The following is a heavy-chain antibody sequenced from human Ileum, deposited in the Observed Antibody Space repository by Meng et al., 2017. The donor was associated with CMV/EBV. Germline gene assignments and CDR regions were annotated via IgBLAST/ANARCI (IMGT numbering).Heavy chain of an antibody. CDR1: GFTFSNYG. Sequence: GGSLRLSCVASGFTFSNYGMNWVRQAPGKGLEWVSYISSRNTSTYYVDSVKGRFTVSRDNAKNSLYLQMNSLRAEDTAVYYCATEPHFQHWGQGTLVTVSS. V-gene: IGHV3-48*04. J-gene: IGHJ1*01. CDR3: ATEPHFQH. CDR2: ISSRNTST.